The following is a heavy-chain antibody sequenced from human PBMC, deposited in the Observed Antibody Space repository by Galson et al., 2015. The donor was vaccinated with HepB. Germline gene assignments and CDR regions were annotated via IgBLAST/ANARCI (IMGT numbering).Heavy chain of an antibody. D-gene: IGHD2-2*01. V-gene: IGHV3-30-3*01. CDR1: GFTFSSYW. Sequence: SLRLSCAASGFTFSSYWMSWVRQAPGKGLEWVAVISYDGSNKYYADSVKGRFTISRDNSKNTLYLQMNSLRAEDTAVYYCARGRVVPAEYYYYYYMDVWGKGTTVTVSS. CDR2: ISYDGSNK. CDR3: ARGRVVPAEYYYYYYMDV. J-gene: IGHJ6*03.